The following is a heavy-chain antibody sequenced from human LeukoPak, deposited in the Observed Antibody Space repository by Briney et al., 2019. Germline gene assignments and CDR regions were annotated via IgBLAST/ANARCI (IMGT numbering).Heavy chain of an antibody. D-gene: IGHD1-26*01. CDR2: ISYDGSNK. CDR1: GFTFSINV. V-gene: IGHV3-30*04. CDR3: ARGPISGATTFPFDY. Sequence: GSLRLSCAASGFTFSINVMHWVRQAPGKGLEWVALISYDGSNKYYADSVKGRFTISRDNSKNTLFLQMNSLKAEDTAVYYCARGPISGATTFPFDYWGQGTLVTVSS. J-gene: IGHJ4*02.